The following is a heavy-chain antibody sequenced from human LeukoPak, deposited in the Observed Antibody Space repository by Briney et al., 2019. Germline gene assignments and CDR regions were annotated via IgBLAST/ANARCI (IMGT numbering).Heavy chain of an antibody. Sequence: SETLSLTCAVSGGSISSSNWWSWVRPPPGKGLEWIGEIYHSGSTNYNPSLKSRVTISVDTSKNQFSLKLSSVSAADTAVYYCAREVRCGGDCYSYWGQGTLVTVSS. D-gene: IGHD2-21*02. CDR1: GGSISSSNW. V-gene: IGHV4-4*02. CDR2: IYHSGST. CDR3: AREVRCGGDCYSY. J-gene: IGHJ4*02.